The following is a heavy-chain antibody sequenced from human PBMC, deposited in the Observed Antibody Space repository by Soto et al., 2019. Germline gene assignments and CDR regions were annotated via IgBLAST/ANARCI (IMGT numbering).Heavy chain of an antibody. CDR2: FDPEDGET. J-gene: IGHJ4*02. Sequence: ASVKVSCKVSGYTLTELSMHWVRQAPGKGLEWMGGFDPEDGETIYAQKFQGRVTMTEDTSTDTAYMELSSLGSEDTAVYYCATAISDFWSGYQYYFDYWGQGTLVTVSS. CDR1: GYTLTELS. D-gene: IGHD3-3*01. V-gene: IGHV1-24*01. CDR3: ATAISDFWSGYQYYFDY.